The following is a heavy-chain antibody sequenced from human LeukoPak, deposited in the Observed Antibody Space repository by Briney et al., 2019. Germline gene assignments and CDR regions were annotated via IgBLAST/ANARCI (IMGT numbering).Heavy chain of an antibody. CDR2: IYPNDGST. J-gene: IGHJ4*02. V-gene: IGHV1-46*01. D-gene: IGHD1-26*01. CDR3: ARSTSFSGRPLYCFDY. Sequence: ASVKVSCKASGGTFSSYAISWVRQAPGQGLEWMGIIYPNDGSTNYAQKFQDRVTMTRDTSTSTVYMYLSSLRSEDTAVYYCARSTSFSGRPLYCFDYWGQGTLVTVSS. CDR1: GGTFSSYA.